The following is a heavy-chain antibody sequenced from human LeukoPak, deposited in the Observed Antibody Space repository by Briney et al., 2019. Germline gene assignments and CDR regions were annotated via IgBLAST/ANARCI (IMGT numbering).Heavy chain of an antibody. D-gene: IGHD2-2*01. Sequence: SETLSLTCAVSGYSISSGYYWGWIRQPPGKGLEWIGSIYHSGSTYYSPSLKSRVTISVDTSKNQFSLKLSSVTAADTAVYYCAREGGYCSSTSCSFDYWGQGTLVTVSS. V-gene: IGHV4-38-2*02. J-gene: IGHJ4*02. CDR2: IYHSGST. CDR1: GYSISSGYY. CDR3: AREGGYCSSTSCSFDY.